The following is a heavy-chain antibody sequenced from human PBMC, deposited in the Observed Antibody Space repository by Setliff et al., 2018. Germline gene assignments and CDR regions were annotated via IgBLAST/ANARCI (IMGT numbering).Heavy chain of an antibody. CDR3: AKTRGSNWNFFYYMDV. J-gene: IGHJ6*03. V-gene: IGHV4-38-2*01. CDR2: IYHSGST. Sequence: PLETLSLTCAVSGYSISSGYYWGWIRQPPGKGLEWIGSIYHSGSTYYNPSLKSRVTISVDTPKNQFSLKLSSVTAADTAVYYCAKTRGSNWNFFYYMDVWGKGTTVTVSS. CDR1: GYSISSGYY. D-gene: IGHD1-1*01.